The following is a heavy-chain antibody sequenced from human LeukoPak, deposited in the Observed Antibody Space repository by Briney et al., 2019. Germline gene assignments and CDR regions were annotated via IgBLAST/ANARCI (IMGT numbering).Heavy chain of an antibody. V-gene: IGHV1-18*01. CDR3: ARGHRTAAYDSSGSDY. D-gene: IGHD3-22*01. Sequence: ASGKVSCKASGYAFTSYGISWVRQAPGQGLEWMGWISAYNGNTKYAQKLQGRVTMTTDTSTSTAYMELRSLRSDDTAVFYCARGHRTAAYDSSGSDYWGQGTLVTVS. J-gene: IGHJ4*02. CDR1: GYAFTSYG. CDR2: ISAYNGNT.